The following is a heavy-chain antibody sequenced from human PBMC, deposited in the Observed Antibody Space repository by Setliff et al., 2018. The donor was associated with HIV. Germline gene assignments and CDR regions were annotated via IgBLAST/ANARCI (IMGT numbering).Heavy chain of an antibody. CDR3: ATDPGYSSTWYSESFQH. V-gene: IGHV1-24*01. D-gene: IGHD6-13*01. Sequence: PSVKVSCKISRYTLTELSIHWVRQAPGKGLEWMANFDPEDGETFYAQKFQGRLTMTEDTSTDTAYMELSSLRSDDTAMYYCATDPGYSSTWYSESFQHWGQGTVVTVSS. J-gene: IGHJ1*01. CDR1: RYTLTELS. CDR2: FDPEDGET.